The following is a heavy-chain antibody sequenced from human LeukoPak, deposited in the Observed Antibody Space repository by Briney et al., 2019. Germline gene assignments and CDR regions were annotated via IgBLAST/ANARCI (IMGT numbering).Heavy chain of an antibody. CDR1: GFTFSNYG. CDR2: ISSGGSDI. Sequence: GGSLRLSXAASGFTFSNYGMNWVRQAPGKGLEWVSYISSGGSDIYYADSVKGRFTISRDSAKRSVFLQMNSLTAEDSALYYCASGYDFSSGSKRGFDYWGQRTLVTVSS. V-gene: IGHV3-48*01. D-gene: IGHD3-3*01. CDR3: ASGYDFSSGSKRGFDY. J-gene: IGHJ4*02.